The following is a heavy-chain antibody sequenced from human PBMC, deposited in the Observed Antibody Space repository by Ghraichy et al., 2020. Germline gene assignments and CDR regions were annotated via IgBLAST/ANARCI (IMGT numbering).Heavy chain of an antibody. CDR2: IKMDGSGT. Sequence: GDSLNISCAASGFTLSDYWMHWVRQVPGKGLVWVSRIKMDGSGTDYADSVKGRFTISRDNAKNTVYLQMNSLRAEDTAVYYCVRAYDYWGQGTLVTVSS. V-gene: IGHV3-74*01. J-gene: IGHJ4*02. CDR1: GFTLSDYW. CDR3: VRAYDY.